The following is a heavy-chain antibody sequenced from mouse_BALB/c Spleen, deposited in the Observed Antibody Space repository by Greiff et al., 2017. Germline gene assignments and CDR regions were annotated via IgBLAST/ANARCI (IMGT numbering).Heavy chain of an antibody. V-gene: IGHV1-9*01. CDR2: ILPGSGST. CDR3: ARCPNYGGNAMDY. CDR1: GYTFSSYW. D-gene: IGHD1-2*01. J-gene: IGHJ4*01. Sequence: QVQLKQSGAELMKPGASVKISCKATGYTFSSYWIEWVKQRPGHGLEWIGEILPGSGSTNYNEKFKGKATFTADTSSNTAYMQLSSLTSEDSAVYYCARCPNYGGNAMDYWGQGTSVTVSS.